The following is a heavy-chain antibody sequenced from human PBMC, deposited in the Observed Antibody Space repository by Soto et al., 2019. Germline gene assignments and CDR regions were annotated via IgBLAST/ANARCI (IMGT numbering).Heavy chain of an antibody. J-gene: IGHJ4*02. D-gene: IGHD1-26*01. V-gene: IGHV4-39*02. CDR3: ARLPSGSYFDY. CDR2: IYHSGST. Sequence: ASETLSLTCTVSGGSISGSTYYWGWIRQPPGKGLEHIGSIYHSGSTYYNPSLKSRVTISVDTSKNHFSLKVSSVTAADTALYFCARLPSGSYFDYWGQGTLVTVS. CDR1: GGSISGSTYY.